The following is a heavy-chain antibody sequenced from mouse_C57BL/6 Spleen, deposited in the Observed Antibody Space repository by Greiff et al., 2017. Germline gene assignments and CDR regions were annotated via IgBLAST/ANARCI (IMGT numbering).Heavy chain of an antibody. J-gene: IGHJ1*03. CDR1: GFSLTSYG. CDR3: ARGDYGYWYFDV. CDR2: IWSGGST. Sequence: VKLVESGPGLVQPSQSLSITCTVSGFSLTSYGVHWVRQSPGKGLEWLGVIWSGGSTDYNAAFISRLSISKDNSKSQVFFKMNSLQADDTAIYYCARGDYGYWYFDVWGTGTTVTVSS. V-gene: IGHV2-2*01. D-gene: IGHD1-1*02.